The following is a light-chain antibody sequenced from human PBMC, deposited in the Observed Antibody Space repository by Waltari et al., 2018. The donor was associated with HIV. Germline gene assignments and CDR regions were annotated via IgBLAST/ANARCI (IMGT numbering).Light chain of an antibody. V-gene: IGKV1-9*01. Sequence: DIQLTQSPSFLSASVGDGLTITCRASQGISSSLAWHQQKPGKAPNLLIFDASTLQVGVPSRFSGSGSGTEFTLTVDSLQPEDFATYYCQQLKSYPHTFGGGTRVEI. J-gene: IGKJ4*01. CDR1: QGISSS. CDR3: QQLKSYPHT. CDR2: DAS.